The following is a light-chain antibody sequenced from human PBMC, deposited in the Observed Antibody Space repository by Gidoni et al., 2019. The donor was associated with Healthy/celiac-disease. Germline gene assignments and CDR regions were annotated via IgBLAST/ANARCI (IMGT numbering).Light chain of an antibody. J-gene: IGLJ2*01. CDR2: QDS. CDR3: QAWDSSVV. CDR1: KLGDKY. V-gene: IGLV3-1*01. Sequence: SYELTQPPSVSVSPRKTASITCSGDKLGDKYACWYQQKPGQSPVLVIYQDSKRSSGIPERFSGSNSGNTATLTISGTQAMDEADYYCQAWDSSVVFGGGTKLTVL.